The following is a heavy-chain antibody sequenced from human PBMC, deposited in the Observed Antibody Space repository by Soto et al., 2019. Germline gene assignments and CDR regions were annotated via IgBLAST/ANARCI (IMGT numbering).Heavy chain of an antibody. J-gene: IGHJ4*02. Sequence: SLTLACVASRFSFSSYGMSWVRQAPRKGQEWVAVILDDVNYEFYADSVKGRFTISRDNTKNSLHLQMNRLKLEDTALYFFVKGAGVDCRDPTCYMFDYWGQGNLVTVYS. CDR3: VKGAGVDCRDPTCYMFDY. CDR2: ILDDVNYE. D-gene: IGHD3-3*01. CDR1: RFSFSSYG. V-gene: IGHV3-30-3*02.